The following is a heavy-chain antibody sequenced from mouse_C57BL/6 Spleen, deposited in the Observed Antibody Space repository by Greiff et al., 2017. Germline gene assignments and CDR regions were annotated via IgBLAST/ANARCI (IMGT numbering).Heavy chain of an antibody. Sequence: EVQLQESEGGLVQPGSSMKLSCTASGFTFSDYYMAWVRQVPEKGLEWVANINYDGSSTYYLDSLKSRFIISRDNAKNILYLQMSSLKSEDTATYYCARGSRDYFDYWGQGTTLTVSS. V-gene: IGHV5-16*01. CDR1: GFTFSDYY. CDR3: ARGSRDYFDY. CDR2: INYDGSST. J-gene: IGHJ2*01.